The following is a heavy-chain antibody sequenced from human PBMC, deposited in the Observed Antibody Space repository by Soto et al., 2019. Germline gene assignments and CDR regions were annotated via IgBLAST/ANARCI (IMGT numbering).Heavy chain of an antibody. J-gene: IGHJ4*02. CDR1: GGTFSSYA. CDR3: ARGDKKLERAFDY. Sequence: SVTVSCKASGGTFSSYAIGWVRQAPGQGLEWMGGIIPIFGTANYAQKFQGRVTITADESTSTAYMELSSLRSEDTAVYYCARGDKKLERAFDYWGQGTLVTVSS. CDR2: IIPIFGTA. V-gene: IGHV1-69*13. D-gene: IGHD1-1*01.